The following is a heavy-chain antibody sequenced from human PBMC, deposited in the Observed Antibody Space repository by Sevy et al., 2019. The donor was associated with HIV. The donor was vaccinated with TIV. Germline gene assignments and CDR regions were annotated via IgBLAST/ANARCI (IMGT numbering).Heavy chain of an antibody. CDR3: AREYSGYPFDI. V-gene: IGHV4-4*07. CDR1: GGSITNYY. J-gene: IGHJ3*02. CDR2: IYSSGST. Sequence: SETLSLTCTVSGGSITNYYWGWIRQPAGKGLEWIGRIYSSGSTTYNPSFKSRVTMSADTSKNQVSLTLTSVTAADTAVYYCAREYSGYPFDIWCPGTMVTVSS. D-gene: IGHD5-12*01.